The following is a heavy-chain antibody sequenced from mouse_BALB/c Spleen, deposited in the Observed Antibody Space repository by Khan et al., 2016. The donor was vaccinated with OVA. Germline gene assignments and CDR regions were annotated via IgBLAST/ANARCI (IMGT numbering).Heavy chain of an antibody. CDR3: ARRKYFGYTFAC. J-gene: IGHJ3*01. CDR1: GYTFTDYY. V-gene: IGHV1-77*01. Sequence: QVQLQQSGAELARPGASVKLSCKASGYTFTDYYINWVKQRTGQGLEWIGEISPGSGDTYYNEKFKGKATLTADKSSTTAYMQLSSLTSEASAVYFCARRKYFGYTFACWGQGTLGTVSA. CDR2: ISPGSGDT. D-gene: IGHD1-2*01.